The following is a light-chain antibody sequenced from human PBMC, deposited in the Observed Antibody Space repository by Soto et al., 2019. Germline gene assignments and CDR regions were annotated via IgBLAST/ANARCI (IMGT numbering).Light chain of an antibody. CDR3: GTWDSSLTTFV. CDR2: END. Sequence: VLTRPPSVSAAPGQKVTMSCSGSSSNIGKYYVSWHQQLPGTAPKLLIYENDKRPSGIPDRFSGSKSGTSATLGITGLQTGDEADYYCGTWDSSLTTFVFGTGTKVTVL. J-gene: IGLJ1*01. V-gene: IGLV1-51*02. CDR1: SSNIGKYY.